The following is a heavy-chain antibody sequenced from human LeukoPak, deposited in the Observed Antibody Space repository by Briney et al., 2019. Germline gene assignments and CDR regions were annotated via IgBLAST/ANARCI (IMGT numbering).Heavy chain of an antibody. CDR3: ARVNPLEWSIPTPWAIYGMDV. Sequence: ASVKVSCKASGYTFTSYGISWVRQAPGQGLEWMRWISAYNGNTNYAQKLQGRVTMTTDTSTSTAYMELRSLRSDDTAVYYCARVNPLEWSIPTPWAIYGMDVWGQGTTVTVSS. D-gene: IGHD3-3*01. CDR2: ISAYNGNT. CDR1: GYTFTSYG. V-gene: IGHV1-18*01. J-gene: IGHJ6*02.